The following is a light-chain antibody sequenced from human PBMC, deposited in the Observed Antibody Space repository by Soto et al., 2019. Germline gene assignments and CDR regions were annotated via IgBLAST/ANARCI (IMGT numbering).Light chain of an antibody. CDR1: QSVSDW. V-gene: IGKV1-5*03. J-gene: IGKJ2*01. CDR3: QQYNTFSPYT. Sequence: DIQMTQSPSTLSASVGDRVTLTCRASQSVSDWLAWYQQKPGKAPKLLIYKASNLESGVPSRFSGSGSGTEFTINISSLQTDDSATSYCQQYNTFSPYTFGQGTKLEIK. CDR2: KAS.